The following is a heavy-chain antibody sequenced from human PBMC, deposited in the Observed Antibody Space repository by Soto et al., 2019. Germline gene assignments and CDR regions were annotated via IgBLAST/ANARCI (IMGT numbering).Heavy chain of an antibody. D-gene: IGHD6-6*01. CDR2: ISGGGANT. CDR3: AKSKRGSTSSVDALDF. Sequence: EVQLLESGGGLVQPGGSLRLSCAASGFTFNNYAMHWVRQAPGKGLEWVSAISGGGANTHSADSVKGRFTSSIDISKDTVYLQMNILRAEDTALYYCAKSKRGSTSSVDALDFWGLGTMVTVSS. CDR1: GFTFNNYA. V-gene: IGHV3-23*01. J-gene: IGHJ3*01.